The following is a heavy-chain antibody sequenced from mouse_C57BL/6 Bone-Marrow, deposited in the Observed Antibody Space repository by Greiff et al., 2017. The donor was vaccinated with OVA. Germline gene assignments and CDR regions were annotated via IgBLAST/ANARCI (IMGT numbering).Heavy chain of an antibody. Sequence: EVKLVESGGGLVQPKGSLKLSCAASGFSFNTYAMNWVRQAPGKGLEWVARIRSKSNNYATYYADSVKDRFTISRDDSESMLYLQMNNLKTEDTAMYYCVRHRGDGLGFDYWGQGTTLTVSS. V-gene: IGHV10-1*01. CDR3: VRHRGDGLGFDY. D-gene: IGHD2-3*01. J-gene: IGHJ2*01. CDR2: IRSKSNNYAT. CDR1: GFSFNTYA.